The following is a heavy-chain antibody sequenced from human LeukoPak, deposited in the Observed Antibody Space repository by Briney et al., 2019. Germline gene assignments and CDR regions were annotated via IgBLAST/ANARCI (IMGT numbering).Heavy chain of an antibody. D-gene: IGHD6-19*01. CDR2: TCYRSKWYN. CDR1: RDSPSSHSAA. CDR3: ARVGRIAVTRAWFDS. V-gene: IGHV6-1*01. Sequence: SQTLSITCAISRDSPSSHSAARDWIRHSRSGGLEWLGRTCYRSKWYNDYAIYAISRSCINPDTSKNQFSLRLNSVTPDDTAVYYCARVGRIAVTRAWFDSWGQGTPGTVSS. J-gene: IGHJ5*01.